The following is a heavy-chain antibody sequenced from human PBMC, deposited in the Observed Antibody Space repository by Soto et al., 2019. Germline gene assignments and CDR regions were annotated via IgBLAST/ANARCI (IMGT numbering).Heavy chain of an antibody. J-gene: IGHJ4*02. CDR2: ISGQIAKT. CDR3: ARGPPSGSFSLTPRY. Sequence: QVQLVQSGPEVKKPGASVKVSCKASGYSFHNFGIIWVRQAPGQGLEWMGWISGQIAKTNYAQKFQGKVTMTTDTSTSTAYMELNTLTPDDTAMYYCARGPPSGSFSLTPRYWGQGTLVTVSS. CDR1: GYSFHNFG. D-gene: IGHD1-26*01. V-gene: IGHV1-18*04.